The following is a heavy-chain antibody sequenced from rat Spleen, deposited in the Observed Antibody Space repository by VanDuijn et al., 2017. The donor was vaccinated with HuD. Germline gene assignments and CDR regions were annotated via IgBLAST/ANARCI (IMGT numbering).Heavy chain of an antibody. D-gene: IGHD5-1*01. CDR2: IFYAGSRT. CDR3: ATQGELGYFDY. J-gene: IGHJ2*01. CDR1: GFTFSDYN. V-gene: IGHV5S10*01. Sequence: EVQLVESGGDLVHLGRSLKLSCAASGFTFSDYNMAWVRQAPKKGLEWVATIFYAGSRTYYLDSVKGRFTIPRDNAKSTLYLQMDSLRSEDTATYYCATQGELGYFDYWGQGVMVTVSS.